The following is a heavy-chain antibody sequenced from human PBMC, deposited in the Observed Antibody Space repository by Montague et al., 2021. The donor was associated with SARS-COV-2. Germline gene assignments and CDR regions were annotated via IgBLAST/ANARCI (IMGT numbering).Heavy chain of an antibody. V-gene: IGHV3-21*01. CDR1: GFTLSSYS. D-gene: IGHD2-2*01. CDR3: ARDIDIVVVPAATAIYYYGMDV. Sequence: SLRLSCAASGFTLSSYSMNWVRQAPGKGLEWVSSISSSSSYIYYADSVKGRFTISRDNAKNSLYLQMNSLRAEDTAVYYCARDIDIVVVPAATAIYYYGMDVWGQGTTVTVSS. J-gene: IGHJ6*02. CDR2: ISSSSSYI.